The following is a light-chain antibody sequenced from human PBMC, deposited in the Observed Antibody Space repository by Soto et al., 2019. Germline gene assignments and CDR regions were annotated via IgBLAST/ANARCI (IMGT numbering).Light chain of an antibody. Sequence: EIVLTQSPVTLSLSPGERATLSCRASQSINNYLAWYQQKPGQPPRLLIYDASNRATAIPLRFSGSGSGTDFTLTISSLEPEDSAVYYCQYRGIWPPGATFGGGTQVEIK. V-gene: IGKV3-11*01. J-gene: IGKJ4*01. CDR3: QYRGIWPPGAT. CDR2: DAS. CDR1: QSINNY.